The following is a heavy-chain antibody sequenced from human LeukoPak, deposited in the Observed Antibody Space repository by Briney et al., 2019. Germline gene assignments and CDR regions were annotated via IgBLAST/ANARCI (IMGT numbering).Heavy chain of an antibody. V-gene: IGHV3-7*01. Sequence: GGSLRLSCAGTGFTFSKYWMNWVRQAPGKGLEWVANIKEDGSQIYYADSAKGRFTISRNNPKNSVSLQMNSLRAEDTAVYYCAGSSGWLFDYWGQGTLVAVSS. CDR1: GFTFSKYW. CDR2: IKEDGSQI. J-gene: IGHJ4*02. CDR3: AGSSGWLFDY. D-gene: IGHD6-19*01.